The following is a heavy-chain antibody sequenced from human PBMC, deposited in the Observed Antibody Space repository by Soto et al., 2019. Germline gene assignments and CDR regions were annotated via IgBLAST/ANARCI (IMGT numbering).Heavy chain of an antibody. Sequence: EVQLVESGGGLVQPGGSLRLSCAASGFTFSSYWMHWVRQAPGKGLVWVSRINSDGSSTTYADSVKGRFTISRDIAKNTLYLQMNRLPAEDTAVYYCARVETCSSSSCYSVFDYWGQGTLVSFSS. J-gene: IGHJ4*02. CDR1: GFTFSSYW. CDR2: INSDGSST. CDR3: ARVETCSSSSCYSVFDY. D-gene: IGHD2-2*01. V-gene: IGHV3-74*03.